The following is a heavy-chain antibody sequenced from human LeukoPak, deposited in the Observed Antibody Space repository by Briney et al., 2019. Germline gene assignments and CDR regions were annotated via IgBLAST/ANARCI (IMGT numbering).Heavy chain of an antibody. CDR3: ARGHFDYGSGRYDMRFDP. CDR1: GGSFSGYY. J-gene: IGHJ5*02. D-gene: IGHD3-10*01. CDR2: INHGGVT. Sequence: SETLSLTCAVYGGSFSGYYWSWIRQPPGKVLEWIGEINHGGVTNYNPSLKSRVTISVDTSKNQFSLKVTFVTAADTAVYYCARGHFDYGSGRYDMRFDPWGQGTLVTVSS. V-gene: IGHV4-34*01.